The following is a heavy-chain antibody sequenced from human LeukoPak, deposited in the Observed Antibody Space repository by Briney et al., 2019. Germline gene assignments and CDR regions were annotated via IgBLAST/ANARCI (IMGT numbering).Heavy chain of an antibody. CDR2: IYYSGST. CDR1: GGSISSYY. V-gene: IGHV4-59*01. Sequence: SETLSLTCTVSGGSISSYYWSWIRQPPGKGLEWIGYIYYSGSTNYNPSLKSRVTISVDTSKNQFSLKLGSVTAADTAVYYCARRGDYVDYWGQGTLVTVSS. J-gene: IGHJ4*02. CDR3: ARRGDYVDY.